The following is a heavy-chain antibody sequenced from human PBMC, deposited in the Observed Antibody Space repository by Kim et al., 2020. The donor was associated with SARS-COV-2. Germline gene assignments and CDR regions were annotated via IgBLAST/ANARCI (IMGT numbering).Heavy chain of an antibody. CDR2: IDPTDSYT. D-gene: IGHD2-2*01. CDR3: ARDGRYCSSTSCYRDY. J-gene: IGHJ4*02. V-gene: IGHV5-10-1*01. Sequence: GESLKISCKGSGYSFTSYWISWVRQMPEKGLEWMGRIDPTDSYTNYSPSFQGHVTFSADKSLNTAYLQWSSLKASDTAMYYCARDGRYCSSTSCYRDYWGQGTLVTVSS. CDR1: GYSFTSYW.